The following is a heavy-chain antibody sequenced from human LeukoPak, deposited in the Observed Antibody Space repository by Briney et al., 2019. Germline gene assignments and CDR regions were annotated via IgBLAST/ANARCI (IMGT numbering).Heavy chain of an antibody. V-gene: IGHV4-34*01. CDR3: ARGLAPRAAYMTYYFDY. J-gene: IGHJ4*02. Sequence: SETLSLTCGVSGGSFSGYYWSWIRQAPGKGLEWIGEMNHVLMSNYNPSLKSRVTISVDTSKNQFSLKLSSVTAADTAVYYCARGLAPRAAYMTYYFDYWGQGTLVTVSS. D-gene: IGHD3-3*02. CDR1: GGSFSGYY. CDR2: MNHVLMS.